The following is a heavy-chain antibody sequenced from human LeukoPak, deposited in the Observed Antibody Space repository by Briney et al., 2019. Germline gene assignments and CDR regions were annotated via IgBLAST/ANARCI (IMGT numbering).Heavy chain of an antibody. Sequence: GGSLRLSCAASGFTFSSYAMSWVRQAPGKGLEWVSAISGSGGSTYYADSVKGRFTTSRDNSKNTLYLQMNSLRAEDTAVYYCAKDQGIVVVPAAILHFGFDYWGQGTLVTVSS. CDR2: ISGSGGST. CDR1: GFTFSSYA. J-gene: IGHJ4*02. CDR3: AKDQGIVVVPAAILHFGFDY. V-gene: IGHV3-23*01. D-gene: IGHD2-2*01.